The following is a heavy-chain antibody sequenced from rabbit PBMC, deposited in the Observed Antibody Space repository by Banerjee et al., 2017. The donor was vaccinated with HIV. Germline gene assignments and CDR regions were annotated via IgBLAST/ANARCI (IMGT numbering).Heavy chain of an antibody. CDR1: GIDFSSYG. V-gene: IGHV1S47*01. Sequence: QEQLVESGGGLVTLGGSLKLSCKASGIDFSSYGISWVRQAPGKGLEWIAYIYPDYGSTDYASWVNGRFTISLDNAQNTVFLQMTSLTAADTATYFCARAGYAGYGYGGGFNLWGQGTLVTVS. CDR2: IYPDYGST. D-gene: IGHD6-1*01. CDR3: ARAGYAGYGYGGGFNL. J-gene: IGHJ4*01.